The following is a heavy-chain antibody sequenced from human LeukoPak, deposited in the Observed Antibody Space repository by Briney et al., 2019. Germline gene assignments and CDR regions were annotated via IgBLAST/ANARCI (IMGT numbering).Heavy chain of an antibody. CDR2: ISYRGST. J-gene: IGHJ3*02. CDR3: ARDGIYSRNFDAFDI. Sequence: PSETLSLTCSVSGGSVTSGSYYWSWIRQPPGKELEWIGYISYRGSTNYNPSLKSRVTISVDTSKNQFSLKLSSVTAADTAVYYCARDGIYSRNFDAFDIWGQGTMVTVSS. D-gene: IGHD6-13*01. V-gene: IGHV4-61*01. CDR1: GGSVTSGSYY.